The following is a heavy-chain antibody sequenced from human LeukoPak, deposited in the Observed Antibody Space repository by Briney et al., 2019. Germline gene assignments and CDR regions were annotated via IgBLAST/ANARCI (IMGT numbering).Heavy chain of an antibody. CDR2: IVPIFGTA. CDR1: GGTFSSYA. D-gene: IGHD3-3*01. Sequence: SVKVSCKASGGTFSSYAISWVRQAPGQGLEWMGGIVPIFGTANYAQKFQGRVTITADESTSTAYMELSSLRSEDTAVYYCASQPVGYDFGDYYYMDVWGKGTTVTVSS. J-gene: IGHJ6*03. CDR3: ASQPVGYDFGDYYYMDV. V-gene: IGHV1-69*13.